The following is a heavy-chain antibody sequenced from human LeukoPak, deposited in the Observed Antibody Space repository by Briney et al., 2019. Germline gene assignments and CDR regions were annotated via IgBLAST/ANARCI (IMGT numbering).Heavy chain of an antibody. J-gene: IGHJ4*02. CDR2: ISYDGSNK. V-gene: IGHV3-30*18. Sequence: GGSLRLPCAASGFTFSSYGMHWVRQAPGKGLEWVAVISYDGSNKYYADSVKGRFTISRDNSKNTLYLQMNSLRAEDTAVYYCAKDLLSGYSGYGGPGYWGQGTLVTVSS. CDR1: GFTFSSYG. D-gene: IGHD5-12*01. CDR3: AKDLLSGYSGYGGPGY.